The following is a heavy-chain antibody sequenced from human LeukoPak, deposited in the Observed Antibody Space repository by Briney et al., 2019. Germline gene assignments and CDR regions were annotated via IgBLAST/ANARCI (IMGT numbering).Heavy chain of an antibody. CDR2: MSYDGSNK. V-gene: IGHV3-30-3*01. CDR3: ARELGSGSYLRSYYYYYGMDV. CDR1: GFTFSSYA. J-gene: IGHJ6*02. D-gene: IGHD3-10*01. Sequence: GGSLRLSCAASGFTFSSYAMHWVRQAPGKGLEWVAVMSYDGSNKYYADSVKGRFTISRDNSKNTLYLQMNSLRAEDTAVYYCARELGSGSYLRSYYYYYGMDVWGQGTTVTVSS.